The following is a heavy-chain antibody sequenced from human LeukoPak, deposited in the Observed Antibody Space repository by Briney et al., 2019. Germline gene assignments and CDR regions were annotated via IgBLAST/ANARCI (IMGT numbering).Heavy chain of an antibody. J-gene: IGHJ4*02. CDR2: ISGSGGIT. D-gene: IGHD2-2*01. Sequence: GGSLRLSCAASGFTFSSYAMSWVRQAPGKGLEWVSEISGSGGITYYADSVEGRFTISRDNSKNTVYLQVNNLRTEDTAIYYCVPRHCTSTTCYLGFDYGGQGTLVTVSS. V-gene: IGHV3-23*01. CDR1: GFTFSSYA. CDR3: VPRHCTSTTCYLGFDY.